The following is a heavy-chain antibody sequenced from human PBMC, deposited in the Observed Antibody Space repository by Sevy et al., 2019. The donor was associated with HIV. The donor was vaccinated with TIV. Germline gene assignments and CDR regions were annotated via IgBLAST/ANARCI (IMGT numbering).Heavy chain of an antibody. V-gene: IGHV3-33*01. CDR1: AFSISGYG. J-gene: IGHJ4*03. Sequence: GGSLRLSCAASAFSISGYGMHWVRQAPGKGLEWVAVIWYDGTNREYANSVKGRFTISRDNSKNTLYLQMNSLRVEDTAVYYCAREDIRVAGIGYYFHSWGQGTTVTVSS. CDR3: AREDIRVAGIGYYFHS. D-gene: IGHD6-19*01. CDR2: IWYDGTNR.